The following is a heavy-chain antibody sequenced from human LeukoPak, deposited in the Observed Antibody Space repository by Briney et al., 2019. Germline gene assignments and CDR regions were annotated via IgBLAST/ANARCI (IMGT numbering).Heavy chain of an antibody. CDR1: GFTFSSYS. J-gene: IGHJ4*02. CDR2: ISSSSSYI. D-gene: IGHD4-17*01. V-gene: IGHV3-21*01. Sequence: GGSLRLSCAAPGFTFSSYSMNWVRQAPGKGLEWVSSISSSSSYIYYADSVKGRFTISRDNAKNSLYLQMNSLRAEDTAVYYCARDFHDYGDPPLGYWGQGTLVTVSS. CDR3: ARDFHDYGDPPLGY.